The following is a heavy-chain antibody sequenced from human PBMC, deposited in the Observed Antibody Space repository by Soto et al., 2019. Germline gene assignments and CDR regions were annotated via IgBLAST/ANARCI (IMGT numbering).Heavy chain of an antibody. CDR1: EXTVSSYC. CDR3: ASETSSGTSDY. Sequence: GSLRLSCAASEXTVSSYCMSWVRQAPGKGLEWVANIKQDGSERYYVDSVKGRFTISRDNAKNSLFLQMNRMRADATAVYYCASETSSGTSDYWGQGTLVTVSS. V-gene: IGHV3-7*03. J-gene: IGHJ4*02. D-gene: IGHD1-26*01. CDR2: IKQDGSER.